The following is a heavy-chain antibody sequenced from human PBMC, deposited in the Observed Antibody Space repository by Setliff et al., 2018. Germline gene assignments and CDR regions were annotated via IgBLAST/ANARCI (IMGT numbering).Heavy chain of an antibody. Sequence: LSLSCAASGFTFSHFWMGWIRQAPGKGLEWVSYITSSGDTMNYADSVKGRFTISRDNAKDSLHLQMNSLRAEDTAVYYCAKDSHYYASSGYYVFDFWGQGTLVTVSS. D-gene: IGHD3-22*01. CDR2: ITSSGDTM. CDR1: GFTFSHFW. CDR3: AKDSHYYASSGYYVFDF. V-gene: IGHV3-11*01. J-gene: IGHJ4*02.